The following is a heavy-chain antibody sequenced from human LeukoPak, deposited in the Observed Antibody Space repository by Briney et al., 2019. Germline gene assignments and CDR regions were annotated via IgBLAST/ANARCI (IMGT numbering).Heavy chain of an antibody. V-gene: IGHV1-24*01. Sequence: ASVKVSCKVSGYTLTELSMHWVRQAPGKGLAWMGGFDPEDGETIYAQKFKGRVTINEDTSTDTAYMELSSLRSEDTAVYYCATQNFYCSSTSCPQHWFDPWGQGTLVTVSS. J-gene: IGHJ5*02. D-gene: IGHD2-2*01. CDR3: ATQNFYCSSTSCPQHWFDP. CDR2: FDPEDGET. CDR1: GYTLTELS.